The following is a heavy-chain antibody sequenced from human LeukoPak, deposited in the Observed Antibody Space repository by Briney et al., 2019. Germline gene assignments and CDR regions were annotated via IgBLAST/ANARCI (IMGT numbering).Heavy chain of an antibody. CDR2: ISSSSSYT. CDR3: ARDLRSSSWYPHY. Sequence: PGGSLRLSCVASGFTFSDYYMSWIRQAPGKGLEWVSYISSSSSYTNYADSVKGRFTISRDNAKNSLYLQMNSLRAEDTAVYYCARDLRSSSWYPHYWGQGTLVTVSS. CDR1: GFTFSDYY. J-gene: IGHJ4*02. D-gene: IGHD6-13*01. V-gene: IGHV3-11*06.